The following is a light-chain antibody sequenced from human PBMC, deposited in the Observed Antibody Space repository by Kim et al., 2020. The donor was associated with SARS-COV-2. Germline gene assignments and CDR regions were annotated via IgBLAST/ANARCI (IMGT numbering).Light chain of an antibody. V-gene: IGKV1-5*01. CDR1: QSIRNW. J-gene: IGKJ2*01. CDR2: DAS. Sequence: SASVGDRVTITCRASQSIRNWLAWYQQKPGKAPKILIYDASSLESGVPSRFSGSGSGTEFTLTISSLQPDDFATYYCQQYHSYPYTFGQGTKLEI. CDR3: QQYHSYPYT.